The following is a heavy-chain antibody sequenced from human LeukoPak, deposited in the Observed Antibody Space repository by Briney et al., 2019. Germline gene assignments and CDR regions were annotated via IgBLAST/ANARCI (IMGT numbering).Heavy chain of an antibody. J-gene: IGHJ6*02. CDR1: GFTFSSYA. CDR3: ARDIGGYYYYGMDV. CDR2: ISYDGSNK. V-gene: IGHV3-30-3*01. Sequence: PGGSLRLSCAASGFTFSSYAMHWVRQAPGKGLEWVAVISYDGSNKYYADSVKGRFTISRDNSKNTLYLQMNSLRAEDTAVYYCARDIGGYYYYGMDVWGLGTTVTVSS. D-gene: IGHD2-15*01.